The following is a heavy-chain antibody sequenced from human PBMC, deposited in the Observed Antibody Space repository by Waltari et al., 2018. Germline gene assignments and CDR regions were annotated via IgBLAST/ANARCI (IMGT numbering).Heavy chain of an antibody. CDR2: INSGVGHT. D-gene: IGHD5-12*01. CDR3: ARALGRGNSGYSYFDY. Sequence: VQLVESGGGLAKPGGSLRLSCATSGFSFNYYSMSWVRQAPGKGLEWISNINSGVGHTYYADSVKDRFTLSRENAKNTLYLQMDNLRPEDTAVYFCARALGRGNSGYSYFDYWGQGILVTVSS. CDR1: GFSFNYYS. V-gene: IGHV3-11*06. J-gene: IGHJ4*02.